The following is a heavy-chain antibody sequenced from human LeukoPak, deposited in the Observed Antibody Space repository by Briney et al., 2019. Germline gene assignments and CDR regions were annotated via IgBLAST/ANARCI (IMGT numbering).Heavy chain of an antibody. CDR1: GFTFRNHW. CDR3: ARNNRGIDY. V-gene: IGHV3-74*01. CDR2: INSDGSDT. D-gene: IGHD3-16*01. Sequence: PGGSLRLSCAASGFTFRNHWMHWVRQAPGEGLVWVARINSDGSDTGHADSVEGRFTISRDNAKDTLYLHMNSLRVEDTAVYYCARNNRGIDYWGQGTLVAVSS. J-gene: IGHJ4*02.